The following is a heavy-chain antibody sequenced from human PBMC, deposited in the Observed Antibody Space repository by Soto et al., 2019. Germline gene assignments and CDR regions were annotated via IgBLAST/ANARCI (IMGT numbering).Heavy chain of an antibody. CDR1: GGSFSGYY. CDR2: INHSGST. J-gene: IGHJ5*02. Sequence: SETLSLTCAVYGGSFSGYYWSWIRQPPGKGLEWIGEINHSGSTNYNPSLKSRVTISVDTSKNQFSLKLSSVTAADTAVYYCARTYYYGSGSYARPFDPWGQGTLVTVSS. D-gene: IGHD3-10*01. V-gene: IGHV4-34*01. CDR3: ARTYYYGSGSYARPFDP.